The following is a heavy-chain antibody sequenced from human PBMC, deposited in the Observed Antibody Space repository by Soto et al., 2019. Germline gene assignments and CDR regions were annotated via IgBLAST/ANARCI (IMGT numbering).Heavy chain of an antibody. CDR2: IIPIFGTA. CDR1: GGTFSSYA. V-gene: IGHV1-69*12. J-gene: IGHJ6*02. CDR3: ARDNWNYSAQEDYYYYGMDV. Sequence: QVQLVQFGAEVKKPGSSVKVSCKASGGTFSSYAISWVRQAPGQGLEWMGGIIPIFGTANYAQKFQGRVTITADASTSTAYMELSSLRSEDTAVYYCARDNWNYSAQEDYYYYGMDVWGQGTTVTVSS. D-gene: IGHD1-7*01.